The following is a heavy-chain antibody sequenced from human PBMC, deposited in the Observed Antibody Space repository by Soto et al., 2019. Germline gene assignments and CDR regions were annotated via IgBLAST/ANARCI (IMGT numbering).Heavy chain of an antibody. Sequence: PSETLSLTCTVSGGSISSGGYYWSWIRQHPGKGLEWIGYIYYSGSTYYNPSLKSRVTISVDTSKNQFSLKLSSVTAADTAVYYCAREGSRFGSTIGWFDPWGQGTLVTVAS. CDR1: GGSISSGGYY. CDR3: AREGSRFGSTIGWFDP. J-gene: IGHJ5*02. D-gene: IGHD3-10*01. V-gene: IGHV4-31*03. CDR2: IYYSGST.